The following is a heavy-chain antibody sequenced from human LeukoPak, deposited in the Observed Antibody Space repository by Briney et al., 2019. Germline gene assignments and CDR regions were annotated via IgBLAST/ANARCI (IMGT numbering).Heavy chain of an antibody. Sequence: GGSLRLSCAASGFTFSSYEMNWVRQAPGKGLEWVSYISSSGSTIYYADSVKGRFTISRDNAKNSLYLQMNSLRAEDTAVYYCARSITMVRGVIVGAFDIWGQGTMVTVSS. CDR2: ISSSGSTI. D-gene: IGHD3-10*01. V-gene: IGHV3-48*03. CDR1: GFTFSSYE. CDR3: ARSITMVRGVIVGAFDI. J-gene: IGHJ3*02.